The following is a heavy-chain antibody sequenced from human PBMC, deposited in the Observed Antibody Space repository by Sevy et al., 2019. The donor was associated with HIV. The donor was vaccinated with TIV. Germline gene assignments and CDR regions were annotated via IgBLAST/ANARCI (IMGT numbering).Heavy chain of an antibody. J-gene: IGHJ5*02. CDR3: ARAYCSGGRCYSLAS. V-gene: IGHV1-18*01. CDR1: GYTFNTYR. CDR2: ISPHNGDT. Sequence: ASVKVSCKVSGYTFNTYRIHWVRQAPGQGPEWMGWISPHNGDTNYAQRLQGRVTMLTDTSSSTAYMELKSLRSDDTAVYYCARAYCSGGRCYSLASWGQGTLVTVSS. D-gene: IGHD2-15*01.